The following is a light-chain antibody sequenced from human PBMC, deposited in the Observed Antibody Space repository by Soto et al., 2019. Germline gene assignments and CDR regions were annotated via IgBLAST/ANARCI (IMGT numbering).Light chain of an antibody. CDR2: EDN. CDR1: RSDFYNYNR. Sequence: QSALTQPPSVSGSPGQSVTISCTGTRSDFYNYNRVSWYQQPPGTAPKLIIYEDNNRPSGVPDRFSGSKSVNTASLTISGLQTDDEADYYCAFYTTSSTWVFGGGTKLTVL. CDR3: AFYTTSSTWV. J-gene: IGLJ3*02. V-gene: IGLV2-18*01.